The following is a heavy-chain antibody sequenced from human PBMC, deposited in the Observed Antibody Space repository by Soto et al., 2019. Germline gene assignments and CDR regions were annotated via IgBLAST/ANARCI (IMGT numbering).Heavy chain of an antibody. CDR2: IYSGGST. Sequence: GGSLRLSCAASGFTVSSNYMSWVRQAPGKGLEWVSVIYSGGSTYYADSVKGRFTISRDNSKNTLYLQMNSLRAEDTAVYYCANHYGDYNSAFDIWGQGTMVTVSS. CDR3: ANHYGDYNSAFDI. D-gene: IGHD4-17*01. V-gene: IGHV3-66*01. CDR1: GFTVSSNY. J-gene: IGHJ3*02.